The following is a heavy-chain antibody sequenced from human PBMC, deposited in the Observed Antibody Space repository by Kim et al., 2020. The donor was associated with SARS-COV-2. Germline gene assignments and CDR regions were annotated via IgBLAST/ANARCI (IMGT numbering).Heavy chain of an antibody. V-gene: IGHV3-9*01. CDR1: GFTFDDYA. Sequence: GGSLRLSCAASGFTFDDYAMHWVRQAPGKGLEWVSGISWNSGSIGYADSVKGRFTISRDNAKNSLYLQMNSLRAEDTALYYCAKVRCSSTSCSYGDAFDIWGQGTMVTVSS. CDR2: ISWNSGSI. D-gene: IGHD2-2*01. CDR3: AKVRCSSTSCSYGDAFDI. J-gene: IGHJ3*02.